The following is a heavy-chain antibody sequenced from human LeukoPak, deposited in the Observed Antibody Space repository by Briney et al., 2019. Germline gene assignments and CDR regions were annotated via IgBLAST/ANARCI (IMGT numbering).Heavy chain of an antibody. Sequence: SQTLSLTCTVSGGSTSSGGYYWSWIRQHPGKGLEWIGYIYYSGSTYYNPSLKSRVTISVDTSKNQFSLKLSSVTAADTAVYYCARVDYGDRPTNYYYYYMDVWGKGTTVTVSS. CDR2: IYYSGST. CDR1: GGSTSSGGYY. CDR3: ARVDYGDRPTNYYYYYMDV. V-gene: IGHV4-31*03. J-gene: IGHJ6*03. D-gene: IGHD4-17*01.